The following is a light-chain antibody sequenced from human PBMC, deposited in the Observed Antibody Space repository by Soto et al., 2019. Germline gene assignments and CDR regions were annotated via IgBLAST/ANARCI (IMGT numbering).Light chain of an antibody. CDR1: SSDVGGYNY. V-gene: IGLV2-14*03. J-gene: IGLJ1*01. Sequence: LTQPASVSGSPGQSITISCTGTSSDVGGYNYVSWYQQHPDKAPRLMIYDVSNRPSGVSDRFSGSKSGDTASLTISGLQAEDEADYYCTSFTSRHTYVFGTGTKVTV. CDR3: TSFTSRHTYV. CDR2: DVS.